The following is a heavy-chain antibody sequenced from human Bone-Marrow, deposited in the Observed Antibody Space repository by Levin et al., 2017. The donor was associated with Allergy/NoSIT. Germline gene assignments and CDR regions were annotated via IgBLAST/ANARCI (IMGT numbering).Heavy chain of an antibody. CDR3: ARHDCSSTTCYVLAYNWFDP. Sequence: SETLSLTCTVSGGSISSSNYYWGWIRQPPGKGLEWIGSMYYSGSTYYNPSLKSRVTISVDTSKSQFSLKLSSVTAADTAVYYCARHDCSSTTCYVLAYNWFDPWGQGTLVTVSS. CDR1: GGSISSSNYY. J-gene: IGHJ5*02. V-gene: IGHV4-39*01. CDR2: MYYSGST. D-gene: IGHD2-2*01.